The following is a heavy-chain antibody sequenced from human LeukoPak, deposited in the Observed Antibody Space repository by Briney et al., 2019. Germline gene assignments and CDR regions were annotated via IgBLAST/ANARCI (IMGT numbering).Heavy chain of an antibody. CDR1: GFSFGSYP. CDR2: ISETGDVT. J-gene: IGHJ4*02. D-gene: IGHD3-10*01. Sequence: GGSLRLSCVVSGFSFGSYPMSWVRQAPGKGLEWVSVISETGDVTHYADSMKGRFTISRDKFRNTLYLQMNSLRAEDTAVYYCAKFGGSGSYYSWGNYFDYWGQGTLVTVSS. V-gene: IGHV3-23*01. CDR3: AKFGGSGSYYSWGNYFDY.